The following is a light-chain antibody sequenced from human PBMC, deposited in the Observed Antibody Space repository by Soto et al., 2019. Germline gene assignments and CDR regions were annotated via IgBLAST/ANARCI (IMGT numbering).Light chain of an antibody. Sequence: QSALTQPASVSGSPGQSITISCTGTSSDVGGYNYVSWYQHHPGKAPKLLIYEVSYRPSGVSDRFSGSKSANTASLTISGLQAEDEADYYCSSYTSGSLRVFGTGTRSP. J-gene: IGLJ1*01. V-gene: IGLV2-14*01. CDR3: SSYTSGSLRV. CDR1: SSDVGGYNY. CDR2: EVS.